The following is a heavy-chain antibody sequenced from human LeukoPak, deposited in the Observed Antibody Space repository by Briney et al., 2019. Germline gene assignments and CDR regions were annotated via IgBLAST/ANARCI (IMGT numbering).Heavy chain of an antibody. CDR2: ISSNGGST. J-gene: IGHJ4*02. Sequence: GGSLRLSCSASGFTFSSSAMHWGRQAPGKGLEYVSGISSNGGSTDYADSVMGRFTISRDNSKKKLYLQMSSLRAEDTAVYYCVKADFIGGSCYFASWGQGTLVTVSS. D-gene: IGHD2-15*01. CDR3: VKADFIGGSCYFAS. CDR1: GFTFSSSA. V-gene: IGHV3-64D*09.